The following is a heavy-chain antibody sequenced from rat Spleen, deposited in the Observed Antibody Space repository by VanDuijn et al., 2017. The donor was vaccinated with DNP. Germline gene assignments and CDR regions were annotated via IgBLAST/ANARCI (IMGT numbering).Heavy chain of an antibody. V-gene: IGHV5-22*01. D-gene: IGHD1-9*01. J-gene: IGHJ1*01. CDR1: GFTFSNYY. CDR3: ATPPYGYNYWYFDF. Sequence: EVQLVESGGGLVQPGRSLKLSCAASGFTFSNYYMAWVRQAPTKGLEWVAYISYDGGITNYGDSVKGRFTISRDNAKSTLYLQMYSLGSEDMATYYGATPPYGYNYWYFDFWGPGTMVTVSS. CDR2: ISYDGGIT.